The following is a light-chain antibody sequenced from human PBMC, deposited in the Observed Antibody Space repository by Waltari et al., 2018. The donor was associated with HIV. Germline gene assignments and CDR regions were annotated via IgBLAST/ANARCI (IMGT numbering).Light chain of an antibody. CDR1: SGHSSYA. CDR3: QTWGTGGIWV. V-gene: IGLV4-69*01. CDR2: LNSDGSH. Sequence: QLVLTQSPSASASLGASVKLTCTLSSGHSSYAIACHQTQPEKGPRYLMKLNSDGSHSKGDGIPDRFSGSSSGAERYLTISSLQSEDEADYYCQTWGTGGIWVFGGGTKLTVL. J-gene: IGLJ3*02.